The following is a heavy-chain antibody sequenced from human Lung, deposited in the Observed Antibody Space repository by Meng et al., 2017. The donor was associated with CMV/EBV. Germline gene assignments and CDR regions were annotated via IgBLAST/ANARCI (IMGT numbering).Heavy chain of an antibody. CDR1: GGSFSGYY. Sequence: QVQLQQWGAGLLKPSETLSLTCAVYGGSFSGYYWSWIRQPPGKGLEWIGEINHSGSTKYNPALKSRVTISVDTSKNQFSLKLGSVTAADTAVYYCARDVRERWELLGGSDYWGQGTLVTVSS. V-gene: IGHV4-34*01. CDR2: INHSGST. CDR3: ARDVRERWELLGGSDY. J-gene: IGHJ4*02. D-gene: IGHD1-26*01.